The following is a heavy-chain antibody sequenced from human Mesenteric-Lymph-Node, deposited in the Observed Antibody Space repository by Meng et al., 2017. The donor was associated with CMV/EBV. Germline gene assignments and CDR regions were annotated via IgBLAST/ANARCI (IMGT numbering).Heavy chain of an antibody. V-gene: IGHV1-69*05. CDR2: IIPIFGTA. D-gene: IGHD2-2*01. J-gene: IGHJ3*02. CDR3: ARDGSSTNDAFDI. CDR1: GGTFSNYT. Sequence: SVKVSCKASGGTFSNYTISWVRQAPGQGLEWMGGIIPIFGTANYAQKFQGRVTITTDESTSTAYMELSSLRSEDTAVYYCARDGSSTNDAFDIWGQGTMVTVSS.